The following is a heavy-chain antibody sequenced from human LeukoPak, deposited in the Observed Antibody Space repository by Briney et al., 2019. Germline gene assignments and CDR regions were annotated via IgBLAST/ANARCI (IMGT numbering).Heavy chain of an antibody. V-gene: IGHV4-34*01. CDR2: INYSGST. CDR3: ARRSSWYVGGRNWFDP. CDR1: GGSFSGYY. D-gene: IGHD6-13*01. Sequence: SETLSLTCAVYGGSFSGYYWSWIRQPPGKGLEWIGEINYSGSTNCNPSLKSRVTISVDTSKNQFSLKLSSVTAADTAVYYCARRSSWYVGGRNWFDPWGQGTLVTVSS. J-gene: IGHJ5*02.